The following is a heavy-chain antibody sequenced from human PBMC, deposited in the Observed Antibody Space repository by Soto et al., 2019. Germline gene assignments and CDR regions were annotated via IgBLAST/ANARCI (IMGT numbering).Heavy chain of an antibody. D-gene: IGHD6-13*01. CDR1: GGTFSSYA. J-gene: IGHJ6*02. CDR2: IIPIFGTA. V-gene: IGHV1-69*12. Sequence: QVQLVQSGAEVKKPGSSVKVSCKASGGTFSSYAISWVRQAPGQGLEWMGGIIPIFGTANYAQKFQGRVTITADESTSTAYMELSSLRSEDTAVYYCARGLMQQLVSYYYYGMDVWGQGTTVTVSS. CDR3: ARGLMQQLVSYYYYGMDV.